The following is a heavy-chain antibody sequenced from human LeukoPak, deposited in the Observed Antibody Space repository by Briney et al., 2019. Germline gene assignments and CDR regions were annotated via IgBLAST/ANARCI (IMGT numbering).Heavy chain of an antibody. Sequence: SETLSLTCTVSGGSISSYYWSWIRQPPGKGLEWIGFIYYTGNTNYHPSLKSRVIISVDTTKDQFSLKLSSVTAADTAVYYCARDLYNWNSWGQGTLVTVFS. CDR3: ARDLYNWNS. CDR1: GGSISSYY. V-gene: IGHV4-59*01. J-gene: IGHJ4*02. CDR2: IYYTGNT. D-gene: IGHD1-20*01.